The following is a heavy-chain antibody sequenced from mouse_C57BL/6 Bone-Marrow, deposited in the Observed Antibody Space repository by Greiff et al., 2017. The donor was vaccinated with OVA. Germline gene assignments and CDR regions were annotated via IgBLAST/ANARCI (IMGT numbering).Heavy chain of an antibody. D-gene: IGHD1-1*02. Sequence: VKLMESGAELARPGASVKLSCKASGYTFTSYGISWVKQRTGQGLEWIGEIYPRSGNTYYNEKFKGKATLTADKSSSTAYMELRSLTSEDSAVYFCASMAHYAMDYWGQGTSVTVSS. V-gene: IGHV1-81*01. J-gene: IGHJ4*01. CDR1: GYTFTSYG. CDR3: ASMAHYAMDY. CDR2: IYPRSGNT.